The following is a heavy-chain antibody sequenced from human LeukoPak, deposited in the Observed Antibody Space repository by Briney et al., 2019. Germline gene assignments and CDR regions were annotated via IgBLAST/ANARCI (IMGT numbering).Heavy chain of an antibody. J-gene: IGHJ5*02. D-gene: IGHD4-17*01. Sequence: SVRASCKTSGGTFNNSAISWVRQAPGQGLEWLVGIMPLFGTAGYAQKFQGRVTITKDESTRRVYLELTSLTSDDKAVYYCARDVHGDYGSGWFDPWGQGPLVSVSS. CDR3: ARDVHGDYGSGWFDP. CDR2: IMPLFGTA. CDR1: GGTFNNSA. V-gene: IGHV1-69*05.